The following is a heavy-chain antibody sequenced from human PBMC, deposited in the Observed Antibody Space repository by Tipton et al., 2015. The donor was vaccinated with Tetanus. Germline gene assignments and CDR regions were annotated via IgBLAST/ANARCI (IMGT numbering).Heavy chain of an antibody. CDR2: INHSGST. D-gene: IGHD1-26*01. CDR1: GASVSSGSIGGANYY. CDR3: ARWEVGATKEHY. J-gene: IGHJ4*02. V-gene: IGHV4-34*01. Sequence: TLSLTCAVSGASVSSGSIGGANYYWAWVRQPPGEGLEWIGEINHSGSTNYNPSLKSRVTMSIDTSKTHFSLRLSSVTAADTAVYYCARWEVGATKEHYWGQGALVTVSS.